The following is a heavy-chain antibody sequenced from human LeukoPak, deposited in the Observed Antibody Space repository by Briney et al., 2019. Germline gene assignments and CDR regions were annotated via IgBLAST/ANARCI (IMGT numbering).Heavy chain of an antibody. CDR3: AREGRYCSSTSCYIDY. CDR2: INHSGST. J-gene: IGHJ4*02. Sequence: SSETLSLTCTVSGGSISGYYWSWIRQPPGKGLEWIGEINHSGSTNYNPSLKSRVTISVDTSKNQFSLKLSSVTAADTAVYYCAREGRYCSSTSCYIDYWGQGTLVTVSS. CDR1: GGSISGYY. V-gene: IGHV4-34*01. D-gene: IGHD2-2*02.